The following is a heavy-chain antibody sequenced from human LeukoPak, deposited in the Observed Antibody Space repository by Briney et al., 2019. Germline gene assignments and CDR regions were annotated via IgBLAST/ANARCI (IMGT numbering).Heavy chain of an antibody. CDR1: GGSISSGGYS. D-gene: IGHD5-18*01. Sequence: SQTLSLTCAVSGGSISSGGYSWSWIRQPPGKGLEWIGYIYHSGSTYYKPSLKSRVTISVDRPKNHFSLQLTSVTAADTATYGMSGYSYGYYSWGQGILVTVSS. V-gene: IGHV4-30-2*01. CDR3: SGYSYGYYS. CDR2: IYHSGST. J-gene: IGHJ4*02.